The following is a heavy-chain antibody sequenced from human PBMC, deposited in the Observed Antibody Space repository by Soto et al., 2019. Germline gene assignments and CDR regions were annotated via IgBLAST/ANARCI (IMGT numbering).Heavy chain of an antibody. CDR3: AKEGIVRWNYELTYYFDY. CDR1: GFTFSSYA. Sequence: GGSLRLSCAASGFTFSSYAMSWVRQAPGKGLEWVSAISGSGGSTYYADSVKGRFTISRDNSKNTLYLQMNSLRAEDTAVYYCAKEGIVRWNYELTYYFDYWGQGTLVTVSS. V-gene: IGHV3-23*01. CDR2: ISGSGGST. J-gene: IGHJ4*02. D-gene: IGHD1-7*01.